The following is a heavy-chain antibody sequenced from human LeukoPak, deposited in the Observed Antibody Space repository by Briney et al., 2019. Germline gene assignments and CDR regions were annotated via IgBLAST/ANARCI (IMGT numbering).Heavy chain of an antibody. CDR3: ARDLVSGVPAAPGAFDI. CDR1: GDSVSSNSAA. J-gene: IGHJ3*02. CDR2: TYYRSKWYN. Sequence: SQALSLTCAISGDSVSSNSAAWNWIRQSPSRGLEWLGRTYYRSKWYNDYAVSAKSRISINPDASKNQFSLQLNSVTPEDTAVYYCARDLVSGVPAAPGAFDIWGQGTMVTVSS. V-gene: IGHV6-1*01. D-gene: IGHD2-2*01.